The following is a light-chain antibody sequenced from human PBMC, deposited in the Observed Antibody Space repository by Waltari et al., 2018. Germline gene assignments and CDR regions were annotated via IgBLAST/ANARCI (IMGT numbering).Light chain of an antibody. CDR1: SSDVGGYNY. J-gene: IGLJ1*01. Sequence: QSALTQPASVSGSPGQSITISCTGTSSDVGGYNYVSWYQQHPGKAPDLVLYNVSNRPSGVSNRFSGSKAGNTASLTIAGLRAEDEADYYCSSYTSSSTYVFATGTKVTVL. V-gene: IGLV2-14*03. CDR2: NVS. CDR3: SSYTSSSTYV.